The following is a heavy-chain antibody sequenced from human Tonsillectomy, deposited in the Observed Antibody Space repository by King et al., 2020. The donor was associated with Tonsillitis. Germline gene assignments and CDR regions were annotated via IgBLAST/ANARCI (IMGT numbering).Heavy chain of an antibody. CDR1: GFTFRSYA. CDR3: AKDKVATMPGDAFDF. J-gene: IGHJ3*01. D-gene: IGHD5-12*01. V-gene: IGHV3-23*04. Sequence: VQLVESGGGLVQPGGSLRLSCAASGFTFRSYAMSWVRQAPGKGLEWVAGISGSGGSTYSADSVKGRFTFSRDNSKNTLFLQMNSLRVEDTAVYYCAKDKVATMPGDAFDFWGQGTMVTVSS. CDR2: ISGSGGST.